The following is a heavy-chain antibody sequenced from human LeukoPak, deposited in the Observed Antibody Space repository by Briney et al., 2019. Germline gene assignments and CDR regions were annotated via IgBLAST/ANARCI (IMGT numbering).Heavy chain of an antibody. CDR1: GFTFSNSA. J-gene: IGHJ5*02. CDR2: IYSGGRI. D-gene: IGHD4-17*01. CDR3: AREVLGTTVTTDWFDP. Sequence: GGSLRLSCGASGFTFSNSAMRWVRQARGKGVEGVSDIYSGGRIYCADSVKATFTISRHNSKNTLYLQMNSLRAEDTSVYHCAREVLGTTVTTDWFDPWGQGTLVTVSS. V-gene: IGHV3-66*01.